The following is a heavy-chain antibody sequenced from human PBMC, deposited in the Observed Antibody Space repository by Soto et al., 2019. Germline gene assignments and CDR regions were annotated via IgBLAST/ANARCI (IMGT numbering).Heavy chain of an antibody. Sequence: GGSLRLSCAASGFTFTTYAMTWVRQAPGKGLEWVSSISGSGDTTNYADSVKGRFTISRDNSMNTLYLQMNSLRAEETAVYYCAKSLNEYGDYGGMGPWGQGTLVTVSS. D-gene: IGHD4-17*01. V-gene: IGHV3-23*01. J-gene: IGHJ5*02. CDR1: GFTFTTYA. CDR2: ISGSGDTT. CDR3: AKSLNEYGDYGGMGP.